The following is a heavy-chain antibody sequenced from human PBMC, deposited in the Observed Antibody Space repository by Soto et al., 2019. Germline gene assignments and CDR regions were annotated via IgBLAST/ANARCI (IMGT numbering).Heavy chain of an antibody. Sequence: SETLSLTCTVSGDSISGGASFWSWIRQPPGKGLEWIANVYYSGSPYYNPSLKSRLTISVDTTKNQFSLQLKSMTAADTAVYYCAKLSCTSSTCYFPGWFDPWGQGTLVTVSS. D-gene: IGHD2-2*01. V-gene: IGHV4-31*03. CDR3: AKLSCTSSTCYFPGWFDP. CDR1: GDSISGGASF. CDR2: VYYSGSP. J-gene: IGHJ5*02.